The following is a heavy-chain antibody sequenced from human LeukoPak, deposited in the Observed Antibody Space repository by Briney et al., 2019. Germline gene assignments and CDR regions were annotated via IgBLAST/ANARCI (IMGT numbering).Heavy chain of an antibody. V-gene: IGHV4-39*01. CDR2: MNYSGST. J-gene: IGHJ1*01. CDR3: ARHGFAGAFQH. D-gene: IGHD3-10*01. CDR1: GGSISSSSYY. Sequence: SETLSLTCTVSGGSISSSSYYWGWIRQPPGKGLEWIGEMNYSGSTNYSPSLKSRVIVSVDTSKNQFSLKLTSVTAADTAVYYCARHGFAGAFQHWGQGTLVTVSS.